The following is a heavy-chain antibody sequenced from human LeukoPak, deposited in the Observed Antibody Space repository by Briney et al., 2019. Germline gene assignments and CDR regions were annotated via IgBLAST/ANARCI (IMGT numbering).Heavy chain of an antibody. CDR3: ARGLGGAAIDY. J-gene: IGHJ4*02. Sequence: GGSLRLSCEASGFTFSSYAMSWVRQAPGKGLEWVSRIIGDGSVTNYADSVKGRFTISRDNGKHTLYLQMNNLRAEDTAVYYCARGLGGAAIDYWGQGTLVTVSS. CDR1: GFTFSSYA. V-gene: IGHV3-74*01. CDR2: IIGDGSVT. D-gene: IGHD1-26*01.